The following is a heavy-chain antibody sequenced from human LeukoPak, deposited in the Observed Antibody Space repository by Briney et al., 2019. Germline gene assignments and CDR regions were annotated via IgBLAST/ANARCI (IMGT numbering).Heavy chain of an antibody. J-gene: IGHJ5*02. V-gene: IGHV4-39*01. CDR2: IYYSGST. Sequence: PSETLSLTCTVSGGSISSSSYYWGWIRQPPGKGLEWIGSIYYSGSTYYNPSLKSRVTISVDTSKNQFSLKLSSVTAADTAVYYCARHAPGEVVVVPAAILADNWFDPWGQGTLVTVSS. CDR3: ARHAPGEVVVVPAAILADNWFDP. CDR1: GGSISSSSYY. D-gene: IGHD2-2*02.